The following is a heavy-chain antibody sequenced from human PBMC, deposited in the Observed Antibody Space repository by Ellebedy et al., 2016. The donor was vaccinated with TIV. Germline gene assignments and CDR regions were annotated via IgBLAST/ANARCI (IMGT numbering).Heavy chain of an antibody. CDR3: SSSRYHYYVGNTIFVY. CDR2: VNAGGIVI. V-gene: IGHV3-23*01. J-gene: IGHJ4*02. Sequence: GESLKISCTASGFTFSSYAMSWVRQAPGKGLEWVAGVNAGGIVIAYADSVKCRFIISRDNSNNTLDLQMNSLRAEDKDVYYCSSSRYHYYVGNTIFVYWGQGTLVTVSS. D-gene: IGHD3-10*01. CDR1: GFTFSSYA.